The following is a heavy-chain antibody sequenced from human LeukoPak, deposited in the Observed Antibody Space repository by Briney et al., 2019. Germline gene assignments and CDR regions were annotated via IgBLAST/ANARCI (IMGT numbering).Heavy chain of an antibody. CDR2: IKQDGSEK. CDR3: AKVETAAAATLRGFDY. Sequence: GGSLRLSCAASGFTFSSYWMNWVRQAPGKGLEWVANIKQDGSEKYYVDSVKGRFTISRDNAKNSLYLQMNSLRAEDTAVYYCAKVETAAAATLRGFDYWGQGTLVTVSS. CDR1: GFTFSSYW. J-gene: IGHJ4*02. D-gene: IGHD6-13*01. V-gene: IGHV3-7*03.